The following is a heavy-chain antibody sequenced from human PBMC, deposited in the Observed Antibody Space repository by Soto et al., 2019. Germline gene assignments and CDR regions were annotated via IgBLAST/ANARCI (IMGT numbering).Heavy chain of an antibody. CDR2: IYYSGST. J-gene: IGHJ3*02. CDR1: GGSISSYY. D-gene: IGHD2-2*01. Sequence: SETLSLTCTVSGGSISSYYWSWIRQPPGKGLEWIGYIYYSGSTNYNPSLKSRVTISVDTSRNQFSLKLSSVTAADTAVYYCARTISRDGGAFDIWGQGTMVTVSS. CDR3: ARTISRDGGAFDI. V-gene: IGHV4-59*01.